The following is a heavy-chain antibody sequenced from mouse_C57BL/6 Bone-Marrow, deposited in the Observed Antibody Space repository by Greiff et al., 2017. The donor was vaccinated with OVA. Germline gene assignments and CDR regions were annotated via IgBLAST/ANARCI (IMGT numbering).Heavy chain of an antibody. J-gene: IGHJ2*01. CDR3: ARGYF. CDR1: GYAFSSYW. Sequence: VQVVESGAELVKPGASVEISCKASGYAFSSYWMNWVKQRPGKGLERIGQIYPGDGDTNYNGKFKGKATLTADKSSSTAYMQLSSLTSDDSAVYFCARGYFWGQGTTLTVSS. V-gene: IGHV1-80*01. CDR2: IYPGDGDT.